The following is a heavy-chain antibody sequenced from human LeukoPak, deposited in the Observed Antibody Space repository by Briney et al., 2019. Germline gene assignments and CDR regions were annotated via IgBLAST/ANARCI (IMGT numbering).Heavy chain of an antibody. V-gene: IGHV1-2*02. Sequence: GESLKISCKGSGYSFTSYWIGWVRQMPGKGLEGMGWINPKSGGTNYAQNFQGRVTMTRDTSITTVYMELSDLRSDDTAIYYCAKKTYHYDSSGHANWFDPWGQGTLVTVTS. D-gene: IGHD3-22*01. CDR2: INPKSGGT. CDR3: AKKTYHYDSSGHANWFDP. J-gene: IGHJ5*02. CDR1: GYSFTSYW.